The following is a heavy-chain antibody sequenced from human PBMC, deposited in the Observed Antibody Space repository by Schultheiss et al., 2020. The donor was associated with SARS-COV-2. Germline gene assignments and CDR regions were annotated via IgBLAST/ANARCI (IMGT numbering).Heavy chain of an antibody. J-gene: IGHJ4*02. CDR2: IDWDDEK. CDR1: GFSLSTSGMC. D-gene: IGHD3-22*01. Sequence: SGPTLVKPTQTLTLTCTVSGFSLSTSGMCVSWIRQPPGKALEWLALIDWDDEKDYSRSLKTRLTISQDTPKKQVVLTMTNMDPADTATYYCARMTKYYYDRSGCIDYWGQGILVTVSS. CDR3: ARMTKYYYDRSGCIDY. V-gene: IGHV2-70*13.